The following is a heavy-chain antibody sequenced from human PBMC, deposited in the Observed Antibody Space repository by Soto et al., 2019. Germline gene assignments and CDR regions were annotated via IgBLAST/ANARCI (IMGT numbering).Heavy chain of an antibody. CDR3: ASNTMVRGVNMGVDYYYYGMDV. CDR1: GFTFSDYY. CDR2: ISSSSSYT. D-gene: IGHD3-10*01. V-gene: IGHV3-11*06. Sequence: GGSLRLSCAASGFTFSDYYMSWIRQAPGKGLEWVSYISSSSSYTNYADSVKGRFTISRDNAKNSLYRQMNSLRAEDTAVYYCASNTMVRGVNMGVDYYYYGMDVWGQGTTVTVSS. J-gene: IGHJ6*02.